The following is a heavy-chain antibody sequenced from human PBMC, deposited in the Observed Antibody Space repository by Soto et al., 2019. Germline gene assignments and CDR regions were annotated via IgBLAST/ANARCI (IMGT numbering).Heavy chain of an antibody. V-gene: IGHV4-4*07. CDR3: ARGLFMGHYYYYYGMDV. CDR1: GGSFSGYY. J-gene: IGHJ6*02. D-gene: IGHD2-21*01. Sequence: QVQLQESGPELVKPWETLSLTCTVSGGSFSGYYRSWIRQPAGKGLEWMGRINTSGGTNKNPSHTSRVTMSLDTSKNQSALKLSYVTAADTAVYYCARGLFMGHYYYYYGMDVWGQGTTVTVSS. CDR2: INTSGGT.